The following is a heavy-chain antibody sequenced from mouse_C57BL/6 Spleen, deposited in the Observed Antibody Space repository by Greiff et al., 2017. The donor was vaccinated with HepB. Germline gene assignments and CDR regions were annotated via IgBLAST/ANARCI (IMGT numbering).Heavy chain of an antibody. CDR3: AREIGYYAMDY. Sequence: QVQLKQPGAELVKPGASVKMSCKASGYTFTSYWITWVKQRPGQGLEWIGDIYPGSGSTNYNEKFKSKATLTVDTSSSTAYMQLSSLTSEDSAVYYCAREIGYYAMDYWGQGTSVTVSS. V-gene: IGHV1-55*01. CDR1: GYTFTSYW. J-gene: IGHJ4*01. CDR2: IYPGSGST.